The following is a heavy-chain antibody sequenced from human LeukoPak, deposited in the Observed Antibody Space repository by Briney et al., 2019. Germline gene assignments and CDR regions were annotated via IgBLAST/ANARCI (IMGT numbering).Heavy chain of an antibody. CDR3: ARDSGSYLGWFDP. J-gene: IGHJ5*02. D-gene: IGHD1-26*01. CDR1: GGSIISSSYY. Sequence: PSETLSLTCTVSGGSIISSSYYWGWLRQPPGKGLEWIGSIYYSGSTYYNPSLKSRVTISVDTSKNQFSLKLRSVTAADAAVYYCARDSGSYLGWFDPWGQGTLVSVSS. CDR2: IYYSGST. V-gene: IGHV4-39*07.